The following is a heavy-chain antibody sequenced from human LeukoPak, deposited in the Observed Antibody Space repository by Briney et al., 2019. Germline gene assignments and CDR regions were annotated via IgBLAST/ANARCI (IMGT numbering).Heavy chain of an antibody. CDR3: TRDRAAARVDF. J-gene: IGHJ4*02. V-gene: IGHV3-33*01. CDR1: GFTFRNHG. D-gene: IGHD2-15*01. Sequence: PGRSLRLSCAASGFTFRNHGMRWVRQAPGKGLGWVAVIYYDGSKQYYADSVKGRFTISRDNSKSMLYLQMNRLGAEDTAVYYCTRDRAAARVDFWGQGTLVIVSS. CDR2: IYYDGSKQ.